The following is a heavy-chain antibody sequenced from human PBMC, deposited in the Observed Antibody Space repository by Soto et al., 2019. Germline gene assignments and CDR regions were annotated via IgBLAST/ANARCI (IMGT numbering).Heavy chain of an antibody. J-gene: IGHJ5*02. CDR2: IYATGTT. CDR1: GASISGFY. CDR3: VRDGTKTLRDWFDP. Sequence: SETLSLTCTVSGASISGFYWSWIRKSAGKGLEWIGRIYATGTTDYNPSLKSRVMMSVDTSKKQFSLKSRSVTAADTAVYYCVRDGTKTLRDWFDPWGQGISVTVSS. D-gene: IGHD1-1*01. V-gene: IGHV4-4*07.